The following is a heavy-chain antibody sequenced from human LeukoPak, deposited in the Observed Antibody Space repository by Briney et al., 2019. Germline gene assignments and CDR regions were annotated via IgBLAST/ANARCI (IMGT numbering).Heavy chain of an antibody. D-gene: IGHD3-16*01. J-gene: IGHJ4*02. CDR1: GGSISSSSYY. Sequence: SETLSLTCTVSGGSISSSSYYWGWIRQPPGKGLEWIGSIYYSGSTYYNPSLKSRVTISVDTSKNQFSLKLSSMTAADTAVYYCARTPPPGATAYGVVDYWGQGTLVTVSS. V-gene: IGHV4-39*01. CDR2: IYYSGST. CDR3: ARTPPPGATAYGVVDY.